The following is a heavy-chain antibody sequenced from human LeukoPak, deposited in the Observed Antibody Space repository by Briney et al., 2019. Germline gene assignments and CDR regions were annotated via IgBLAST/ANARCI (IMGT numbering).Heavy chain of an antibody. D-gene: IGHD1-26*01. Sequence: GGSLRLSCAASGFSFDDYGLTWVRQAPGKGLEWVSGINWNGDSTTYADSVKGRFTISRDNAKNTLYLQMSSLRAEDTAVYYCARSTYSGSSYDCWGQGTLVTVSS. CDR3: ARSTYSGSSYDC. CDR1: GFSFDDYG. J-gene: IGHJ4*02. CDR2: INWNGDST. V-gene: IGHV3-20*04.